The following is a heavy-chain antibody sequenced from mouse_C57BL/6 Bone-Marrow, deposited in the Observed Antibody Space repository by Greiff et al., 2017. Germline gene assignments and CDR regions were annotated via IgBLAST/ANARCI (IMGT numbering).Heavy chain of an antibody. V-gene: IGHV1-42*01. CDR2: INPSTGGT. J-gene: IGHJ1*03. CDR3: ARSGLRRYFDV. Sequence: EVKLVESGPELVKPGASVKISCKASGYSFTGYYMNWVKQSPEKSLEWIGEINPSTGGTTYNQKFKAKATLTVDKSSSTAYMQLKSLTSDDSAVYYCARSGLRRYFDVWGTGTTVTVSS. CDR1: GYSFTGYY. D-gene: IGHD2-4*01.